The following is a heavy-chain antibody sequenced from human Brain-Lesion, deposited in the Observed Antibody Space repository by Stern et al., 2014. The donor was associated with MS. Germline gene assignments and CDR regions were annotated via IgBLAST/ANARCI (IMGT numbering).Heavy chain of an antibody. J-gene: IGHJ6*02. CDR1: GYIFTGYY. Sequence: VQLVESGAEVKKPGASVKVSCKTSGYIFTGYYIHWVRQAPGQGLEWMAWSNPNTGGTQYAQKFQGRVTMSRDTSISTAYVELSSLTSDDTAVYYCARDQRGITIFGVVTDYYYLGMDVWGQGTTVTVSS. CDR3: ARDQRGITIFGVVTDYYYLGMDV. V-gene: IGHV1-2*02. CDR2: SNPNTGGT. D-gene: IGHD3-3*01.